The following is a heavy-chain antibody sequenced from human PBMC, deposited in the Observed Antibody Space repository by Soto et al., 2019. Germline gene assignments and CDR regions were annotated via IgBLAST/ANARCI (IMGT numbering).Heavy chain of an antibody. D-gene: IGHD1-26*01. J-gene: IGHJ4*02. V-gene: IGHV1-24*01. CDR2: FDPEHGET. Sequence: ASVKVSCKVSGYTLTELSMHWVRQAPGKGLEWMGGFDPEHGETIYAQNFQGRVTMTEDTSTDTAYMELSSLRSEDTAVYYCATDRGGLIVGAPQFDYWGQGTLVTVSS. CDR3: ATDRGGLIVGAPQFDY. CDR1: GYTLTELS.